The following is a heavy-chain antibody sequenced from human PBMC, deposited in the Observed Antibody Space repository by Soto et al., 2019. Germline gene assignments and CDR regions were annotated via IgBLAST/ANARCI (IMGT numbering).Heavy chain of an antibody. D-gene: IGHD1-26*01. Sequence: GGSLRLSCAASGFIFSSYSMHWVRQAPGKGLEWVAVISYDGSNKYYADSVKGRFTISRDNSRNTLYLQMNSLRAEDTAVYYCARDTSGTGYFDYWGQGTLVTVS. CDR1: GFIFSSYS. V-gene: IGHV3-30-3*01. CDR3: ARDTSGTGYFDY. J-gene: IGHJ4*02. CDR2: ISYDGSNK.